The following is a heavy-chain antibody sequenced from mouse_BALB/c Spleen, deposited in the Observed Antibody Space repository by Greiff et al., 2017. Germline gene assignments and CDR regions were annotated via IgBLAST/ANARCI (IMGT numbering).Heavy chain of an antibody. D-gene: IGHD2-3*01. V-gene: IGHV3-2*02. CDR3: ARSWLLFDY. Sequence: EVQLQESGPGLVKPSQSLSLTCTVTGYSITSDYAWNWIRQFPGNKLEWMGYISYSGSTSYNPSLKSRISITRDTSKNQFFLQLNSVTTEDTATYYCARSWLLFDYWGQGTTLTVSS. CDR2: ISYSGST. J-gene: IGHJ2*01. CDR1: GYSITSDYA.